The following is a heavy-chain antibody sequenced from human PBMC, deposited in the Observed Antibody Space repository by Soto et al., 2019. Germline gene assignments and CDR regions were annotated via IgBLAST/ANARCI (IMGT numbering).Heavy chain of an antibody. Sequence: QVQLVQSGAEVKKPGASVKVSCKASGYTFTGYYMHWVRQAPGQGLEWMGWINPNSGGTNYAQKLQGRVTMTRDTSISTAYMELSRLRSDDTAVYYCARGGAGITGTTLTYYYYGMDVWGQGTTVTVSS. CDR2: INPNSGGT. CDR1: GYTFTGYY. CDR3: ARGGAGITGTTLTYYYYGMDV. D-gene: IGHD1-7*01. V-gene: IGHV1-2*02. J-gene: IGHJ6*02.